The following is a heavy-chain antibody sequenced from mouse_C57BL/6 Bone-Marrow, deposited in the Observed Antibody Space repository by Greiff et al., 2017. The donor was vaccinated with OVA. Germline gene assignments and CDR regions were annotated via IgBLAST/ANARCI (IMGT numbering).Heavy chain of an antibody. D-gene: IGHD2-5*01. Sequence: ESGPGLVKPSQSLSLTCSVTGYSITSGYYWNWIRQFPGNKLEWMGYISYEGSNNYNPSLKNRISITRDTSKNQFFLKLNSVTTEDTATYYCARGYSNPFAYWGQGTLVTVSA. CDR2: ISYEGSN. V-gene: IGHV3-6*01. CDR1: GYSITSGYY. CDR3: ARGYSNPFAY. J-gene: IGHJ3*01.